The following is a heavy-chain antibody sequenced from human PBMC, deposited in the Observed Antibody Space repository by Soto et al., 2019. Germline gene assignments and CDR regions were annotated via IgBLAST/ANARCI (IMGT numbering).Heavy chain of an antibody. J-gene: IGHJ3*02. V-gene: IGHV1-18*01. Sequence: ASVKVSCKASGYTFTSYCISWVRQAPGQGLEWMGWISAYNGNTNYAQKLQGRVTMTTDTSTSTAYMELRSLRSDDTAVYYCARDQDCTNGVCYYRAFDIWGQGTMVTVSS. CDR1: GYTFTSYC. CDR2: ISAYNGNT. D-gene: IGHD2-8*01. CDR3: ARDQDCTNGVCYYRAFDI.